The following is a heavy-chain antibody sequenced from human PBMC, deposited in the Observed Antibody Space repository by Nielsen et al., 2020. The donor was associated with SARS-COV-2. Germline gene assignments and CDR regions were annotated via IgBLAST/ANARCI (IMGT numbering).Heavy chain of an antibody. J-gene: IGHJ2*01. Sequence: GGSLRLSCVASGFIFRTYGMHWVRQAPGKGLEWVAVIWYDGTNEYYADSVKGRFTISRDNSKNTLYLQMNSLRAEDTAVYYCARDPEGLFWDFDLWGRGTLVTVSS. CDR1: GFIFRTYG. V-gene: IGHV3-33*01. CDR3: ARDPEGLFWDFDL. CDR2: IWYDGTNE. D-gene: IGHD3-3*01.